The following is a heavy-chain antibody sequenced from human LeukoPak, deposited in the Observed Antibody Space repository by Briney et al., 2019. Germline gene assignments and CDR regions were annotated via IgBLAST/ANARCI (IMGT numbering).Heavy chain of an antibody. V-gene: IGHV3-48*03. CDR3: ARGQGYESYYYMDV. J-gene: IGHJ6*03. CDR2: ISSSGSTI. CDR1: GFTFSSYE. Sequence: PGGSLRLSCAASGFTFSSYEMNWVRQAPGKGLEWVSYISSSGSTIYYADSVKGRFTISRDNAKNSLYLQMNNLRPEDTAVFYCARGQGYESYYYMDVWGKGTTVTVSS. D-gene: IGHD2-2*01.